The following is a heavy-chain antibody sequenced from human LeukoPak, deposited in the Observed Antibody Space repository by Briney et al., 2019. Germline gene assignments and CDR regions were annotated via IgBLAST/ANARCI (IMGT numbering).Heavy chain of an antibody. CDR3: AARGYCSGTSCLLEY. J-gene: IGHJ4*02. CDR2: INSDGSSR. CDR1: GFSFRFYS. D-gene: IGHD2-2*01. V-gene: IGHV3-74*01. Sequence: GGSLRLSCAASGFSFRFYSMNWVRQTPGKGLVWVSRINSDGSSRNYADSVKGRFTISRDNAKNTLYVQMNSLRVEDAAVYYCAARGYCSGTSCLLEYWGQGSLVTVSS.